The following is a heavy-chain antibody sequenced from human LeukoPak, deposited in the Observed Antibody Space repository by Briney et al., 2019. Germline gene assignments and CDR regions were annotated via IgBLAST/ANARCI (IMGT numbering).Heavy chain of an antibody. J-gene: IGHJ5*02. CDR3: ARDGAGNYDFWSGFYWFDP. CDR2: INPNSGGT. V-gene: IGHV1-2*02. CDR1: VYTFTGYY. D-gene: IGHD3-3*01. Sequence: ASVKDSCKASVYTFTGYYMHWVRQAPGQGLEWMGWINPNSGGTNYAQKFQGRVTMTRDTSISTAYMELSRLRSDDTAVYYCARDGAGNYDFWSGFYWFDPWGQGTLVTVSS.